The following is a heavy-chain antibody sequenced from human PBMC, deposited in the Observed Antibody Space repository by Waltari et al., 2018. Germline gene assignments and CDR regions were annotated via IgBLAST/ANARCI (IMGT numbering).Heavy chain of an antibody. J-gene: IGHJ4*02. Sequence: EVQLVESGGGLVQPGRSLRLSCAASGFTFDDYAMHWVWQAPGKGLEWVSGISWNSGSIGYADSVKGRFTISRDNAKNSLYLQMNSLRAEDTALYYCAKAGVWFGELLSFFDYWGQGTLVTVSS. CDR1: GFTFDDYA. V-gene: IGHV3-9*01. D-gene: IGHD3-10*01. CDR3: AKAGVWFGELLSFFDY. CDR2: ISWNSGSI.